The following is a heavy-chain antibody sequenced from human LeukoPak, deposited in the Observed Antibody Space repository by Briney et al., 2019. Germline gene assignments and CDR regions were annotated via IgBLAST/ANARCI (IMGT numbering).Heavy chain of an antibody. V-gene: IGHV4-59*01. CDR2: IYYSGST. D-gene: IGHD6-13*01. CDR1: GGSISSYY. CDR3: ARDGAIAAGENYYYYGMDV. Sequence: SETLSLTCTVSGGSISSYYWSWIRQPPGKGLEWIGYIYYSGSTNYNPSHKSRVTISVDTSKNQFSLKLSSVTAADTAVYYCARDGAIAAGENYYYYGMDVWGKGTTVTVSS. J-gene: IGHJ6*04.